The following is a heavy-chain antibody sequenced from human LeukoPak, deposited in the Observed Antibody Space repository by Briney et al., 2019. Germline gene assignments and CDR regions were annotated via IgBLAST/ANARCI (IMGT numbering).Heavy chain of an antibody. J-gene: IGHJ5*02. CDR2: INHSGST. CDR3: ARSGMYYDILTGYYSSNWFDP. CDR1: GGSFSGYY. V-gene: IGHV4-34*01. Sequence: SETLSLTCAVYGGSFSGYYWSWIRQPPGKGLEWIGEINHSGSTNYNPSLKSRVTISVDTSKNQFSLKLSSVTAADTAVYYCARSGMYYDILTGYYSSNWFDPWGQGTLVTVSS. D-gene: IGHD3-9*01.